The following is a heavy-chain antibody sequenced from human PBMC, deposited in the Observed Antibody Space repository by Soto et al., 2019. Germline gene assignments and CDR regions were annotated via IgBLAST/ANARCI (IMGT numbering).Heavy chain of an antibody. D-gene: IGHD1-26*01. J-gene: IGHJ6*02. V-gene: IGHV1-69*06. CDR2: IIPIFGTA. CDR1: GGTFSSYA. Sequence: SLKFSCKASGGTFSSYAISWVRQAPGQGLEWMGGIIPIFGTANYAQKFQGRVTITADKSTSTAYMELSSLRSEDTAVYYCARWAPSGSYSYYYYGMDVWGQGTTVTVSS. CDR3: ARWAPSGSYSYYYYGMDV.